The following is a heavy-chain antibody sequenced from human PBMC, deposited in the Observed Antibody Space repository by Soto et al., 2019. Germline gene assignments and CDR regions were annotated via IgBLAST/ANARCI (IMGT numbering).Heavy chain of an antibody. CDR3: ARFMTTVPRDAFDI. Sequence: QVQLQASGPGLVKPSETLSLTCTVSGGSISSYYWSWIRQPPGKGLEWIGYIYYSGSTNYNPSLKSRVTISVDTSKNQFSLKLSSVTAADTAVYYCARFMTTVPRDAFDIRGQGTMVTVSS. CDR1: GGSISSYY. J-gene: IGHJ3*02. D-gene: IGHD4-17*01. V-gene: IGHV4-59*08. CDR2: IYYSGST.